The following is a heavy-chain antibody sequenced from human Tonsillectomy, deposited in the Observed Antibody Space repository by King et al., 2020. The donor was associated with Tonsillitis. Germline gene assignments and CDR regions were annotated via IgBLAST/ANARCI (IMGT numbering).Heavy chain of an antibody. CDR2: IYLCVDT. CDR1: GFTVIRNS. Sequence: VQLVESGGVLVHPGGAMRLSCASAGFTVIRNSMSWVRHAPGKGLEWVSGIYLCVDTYYAESVKGRFTICRDKSTLYLQMNILKADDAAMYYCARADYADDDAFDVWGQGTMVTVSS. CDR3: ARADYADDDAFDV. J-gene: IGHJ3*01. D-gene: IGHD4-17*01. V-gene: IGHV3-66*01.